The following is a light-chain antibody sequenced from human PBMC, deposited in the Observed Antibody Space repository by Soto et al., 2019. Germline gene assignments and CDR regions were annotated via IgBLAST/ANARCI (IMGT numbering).Light chain of an antibody. CDR3: QQYGSSPPK. Sequence: EIVMTQSPSTLSVSPVERATLSFRASQSVSSNLAWYQQKPGQAPRLLIYGASSRATGIPDRFSGSGSGTDFTLTISRLEPEDFAVYYCQQYGSSPPKFGQGTKVDIK. CDR2: GAS. V-gene: IGKV3-20*01. CDR1: QSVSSN. J-gene: IGKJ1*01.